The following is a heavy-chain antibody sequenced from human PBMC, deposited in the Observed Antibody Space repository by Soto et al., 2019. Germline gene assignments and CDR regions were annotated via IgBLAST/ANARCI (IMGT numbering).Heavy chain of an antibody. CDR1: GGTFSSYA. D-gene: IGHD6-19*01. CDR3: ATPSSGSGSSSSGMDV. Sequence: QVQLVQSGAEVKKPGSSVKVSCKASGGTFSSYAISWVRQAPGQGLEWMGGIIPIFGTTNYAQKFQGRVTITADESTGTAYMELSSLRSADTAVYYCATPSSGSGSSSSGMDVWGQGTTVTVSS. J-gene: IGHJ6*02. CDR2: IIPIFGTT. V-gene: IGHV1-69*12.